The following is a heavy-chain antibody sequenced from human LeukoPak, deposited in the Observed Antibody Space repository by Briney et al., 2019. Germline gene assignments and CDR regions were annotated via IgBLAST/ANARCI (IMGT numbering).Heavy chain of an antibody. D-gene: IGHD1-26*01. V-gene: IGHV3-23*01. CDR1: GFTFSSYA. Sequence: GGSLRLSCAASGFTFSSYAMSWVRQAPGKGLEWVSTVSGSGYNTYYADSVKGRFTISRDNSKNTLYLHMHSLSAEDTAIYYCAKDTKIVGATIFDFWGQGTLITVSS. J-gene: IGHJ4*02. CDR3: AKDTKIVGATIFDF. CDR2: VSGSGYNT.